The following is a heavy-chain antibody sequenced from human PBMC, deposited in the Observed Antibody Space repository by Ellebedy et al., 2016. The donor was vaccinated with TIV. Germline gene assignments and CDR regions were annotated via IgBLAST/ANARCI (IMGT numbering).Heavy chain of an antibody. D-gene: IGHD3-3*01. CDR1: GFTFDDYA. Sequence: PGGSLRLSCAASGFTFDDYAMHWVRQAPGKGLEWVSGISWNSGSIGYADSVKGRFTISRDNAKNSLYLQMNSLRAEDTALYYCAKDSWRFARNDYYYYMDVWGKGTAVTVSS. V-gene: IGHV3-9*01. J-gene: IGHJ6*03. CDR3: AKDSWRFARNDYYYYMDV. CDR2: ISWNSGSI.